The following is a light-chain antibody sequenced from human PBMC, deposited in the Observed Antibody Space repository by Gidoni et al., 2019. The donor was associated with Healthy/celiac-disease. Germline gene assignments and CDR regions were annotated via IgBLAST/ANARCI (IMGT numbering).Light chain of an antibody. V-gene: IGLV3-21*04. CDR3: QVWDSSSDHWV. CDR1: NIGSKS. J-gene: IGLJ3*02. Sequence: SYVLTHPPSVSVAPGKTARITCGGNNIGSKSVHWYQQKTGQAPVLVIYYDSDRPSGIPERFSGSNSGNTATLNISRVEAGDEADYYCQVWDSSSDHWVFGGGTKLTVL. CDR2: YDS.